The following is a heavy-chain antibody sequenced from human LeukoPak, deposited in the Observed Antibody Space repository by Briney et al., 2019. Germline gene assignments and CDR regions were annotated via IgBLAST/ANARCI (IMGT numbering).Heavy chain of an antibody. CDR2: INHNAEMI. Sequence: GGSLRLSCEASGFPFGSYVMSWVRQAPGKGLEWIAYINHNAEMIFYPDFVKGRFTISRDNAKNSLYLQMNSLRAEDTAVYYCAKAPMRPAPTLYFDHWGQGVLVTVSS. D-gene: IGHD2-2*01. V-gene: IGHV3-48*01. CDR3: AKAPMRPAPTLYFDH. CDR1: GFPFGSYV. J-gene: IGHJ4*02.